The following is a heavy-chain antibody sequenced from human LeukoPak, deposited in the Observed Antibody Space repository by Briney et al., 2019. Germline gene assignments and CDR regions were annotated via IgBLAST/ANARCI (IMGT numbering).Heavy chain of an antibody. CDR3: ARDPAGTGHYFDY. CDR1: GFTFSSYS. J-gene: IGHJ4*02. CDR2: ISSSSSYI. D-gene: IGHD6-19*01. Sequence: PGGSLRLSCAASGFTFSSYSMTWVRQAPGKGLEWVSSISSSSSYIYYADSVKGRFNISRDNAKNSLYLQMNSPRAEDTAVYYCARDPAGTGHYFDYWGQGTLVTVSS. V-gene: IGHV3-21*01.